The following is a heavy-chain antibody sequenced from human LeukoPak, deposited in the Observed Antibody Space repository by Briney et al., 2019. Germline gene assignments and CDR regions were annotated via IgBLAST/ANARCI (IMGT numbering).Heavy chain of an antibody. D-gene: IGHD1-1*01. CDR1: GYTFSSHG. Sequence: ASVKVSCKASGYTFSSHGINWVRQAPGQGLEWMGWINSYNGDTNYAQKFQGRVTLTTDTSTSTAYMELSSLTSEDTAVYYCARADYEGNNWRDDAFDIWGQGTMVTVSS. J-gene: IGHJ3*02. CDR2: INSYNGDT. CDR3: ARADYEGNNWRDDAFDI. V-gene: IGHV1-18*01.